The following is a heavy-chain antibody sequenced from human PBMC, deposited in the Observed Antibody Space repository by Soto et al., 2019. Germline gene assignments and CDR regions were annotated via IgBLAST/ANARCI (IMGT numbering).Heavy chain of an antibody. CDR2: IYYSGST. J-gene: IGHJ4*02. Sequence: SETLSLTCDVSSYPGAAGQYWCWIRQPPGKGLKWIGYIYYSGSTNYNPTLKSRVTISVDTSKNKFSLKLSSVTAADTAVYYCASQGGTLDYWGQGTLVTVSS. CDR1: SYPGAAGQY. D-gene: IGHD1-1*01. CDR3: ASQGGTLDY. V-gene: IGHV4-61*08.